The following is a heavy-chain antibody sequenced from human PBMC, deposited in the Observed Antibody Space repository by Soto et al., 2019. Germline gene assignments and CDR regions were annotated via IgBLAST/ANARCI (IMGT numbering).Heavy chain of an antibody. Sequence: PSGTPALTCAVSGYSISSGYYWGWIRQPPGKGLEWIGSIYHSGSTYYNPSLKSRVTISVDTSKNQFSLKLSSVTAADTAVYYCARDRKVLGVILGPPKPTHYRGQGLLLTVSS. CDR3: ARDRKVLGVILGPPKPTHY. CDR2: IYHSGST. V-gene: IGHV4-38-2*02. J-gene: IGHJ4*02. CDR1: GYSISSGYY. D-gene: IGHD3-16*01.